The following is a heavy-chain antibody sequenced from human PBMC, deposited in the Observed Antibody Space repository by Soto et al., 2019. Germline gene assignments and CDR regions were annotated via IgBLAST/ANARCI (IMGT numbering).Heavy chain of an antibody. CDR1: GYTFTRYT. J-gene: IGHJ5*02. CDR3: ARCIATGQHDP. Sequence: ASGKVSCKASGYTFTRYTMNWVRLAPGQRLEWMGWFNPDNGNTKSSQKFQDRVIITRDTAASTAYMDLSSLRSEDTAVYYCARCIATGQHDPWCQGPHSTDSS. CDR2: FNPDNGNT. V-gene: IGHV1-3*01. D-gene: IGHD2-15*01.